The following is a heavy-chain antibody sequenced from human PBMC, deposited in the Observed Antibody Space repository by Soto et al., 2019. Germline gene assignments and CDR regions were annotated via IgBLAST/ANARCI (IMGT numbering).Heavy chain of an antibody. CDR2: INHSGST. CDR3: ASYTYSSSWYRAFDY. D-gene: IGHD6-13*01. CDR1: GGSFSGYY. V-gene: IGHV4-34*01. Sequence: PSETLSLTCAVYGGSFSGYYWSWIRQPPGKGLEWIGEINHSGSTNHNPSLKSRVTISVDTSKNQFSLKLSSVTAADTAVYYCASYTYSSSWYRAFDYWGQGTLVTVSS. J-gene: IGHJ4*02.